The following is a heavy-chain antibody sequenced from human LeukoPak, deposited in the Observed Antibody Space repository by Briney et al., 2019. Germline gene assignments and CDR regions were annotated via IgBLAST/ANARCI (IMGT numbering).Heavy chain of an antibody. J-gene: IGHJ6*02. V-gene: IGHV4-59*01. CDR1: GDSINDYY. Sequence: SETLSLTCTVAGDSINDYYWSWIRQPPGKGLEGIGNIYFSGNTNYNPSLKSRVTISEDTSKNQISLKLNSVTAADTAVYYCARMSGLYGMEVWGQGTTVTVS. D-gene: IGHD3-10*01. CDR3: ARMSGLYGMEV. CDR2: IYFSGNT.